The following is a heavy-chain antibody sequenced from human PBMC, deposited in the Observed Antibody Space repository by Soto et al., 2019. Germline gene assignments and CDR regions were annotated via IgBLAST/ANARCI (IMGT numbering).Heavy chain of an antibody. V-gene: IGHV3-64D*06. CDR2: ISSNGGST. J-gene: IGHJ6*02. CDR1: GFTFSSYA. D-gene: IGHD1-26*01. Sequence: PGGSLRLSCSASGFTFSSYAMHWVRQAPGKGLEYVSAISSNGGSTYYADSVKGRFTISRDNSKNTLYLQMSSLRAEDTAVYYCVKGVSGSSYYYYGMDVWGQGTTVTVSS. CDR3: VKGVSGSSYYYYGMDV.